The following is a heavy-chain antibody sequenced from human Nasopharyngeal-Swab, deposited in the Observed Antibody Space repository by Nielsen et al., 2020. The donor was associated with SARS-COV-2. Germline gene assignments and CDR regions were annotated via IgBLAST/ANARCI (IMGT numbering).Heavy chain of an antibody. D-gene: IGHD3-22*01. J-gene: IGHJ4*02. Sequence: GSLRLSCTVSGAFISGHHWSWIRQPPGKGLEWIGYVSYSGITNYNPSLNSRVTISADSSKNQFSLELGSVTAADTAVYHCAREEYYYDSSGNYYRAFDNWGQGTLVSVSS. V-gene: IGHV4-59*11. CDR1: GAFISGHH. CDR2: VSYSGIT. CDR3: AREEYYYDSSGNYYRAFDN.